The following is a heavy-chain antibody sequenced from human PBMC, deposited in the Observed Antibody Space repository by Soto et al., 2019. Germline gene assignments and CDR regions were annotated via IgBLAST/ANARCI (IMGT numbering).Heavy chain of an antibody. CDR1: GFSLSTSGVG. CDR3: AHRVGLQGNWNGGYFDF. Sequence: QITLKESGPTRVKPTQTLTLTCTFSGFSLSTSGVGVGCIRQPPGKALERLALIYWDDDKRYNPSLKSRLTITKDTSKNQVVLTMPNMDPVDTATYYCAHRVGLQGNWNGGYFDFWGQGALVTVSS. D-gene: IGHD1-1*01. CDR2: IYWDDDK. V-gene: IGHV2-5*02. J-gene: IGHJ4*02.